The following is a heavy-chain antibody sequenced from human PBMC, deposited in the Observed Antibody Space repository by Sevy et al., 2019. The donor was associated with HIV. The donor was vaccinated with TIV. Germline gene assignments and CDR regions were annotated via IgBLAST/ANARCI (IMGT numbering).Heavy chain of an antibody. D-gene: IGHD3-22*01. V-gene: IGHV3-33*01. J-gene: IGHJ4*02. Sequence: GGSLRLSCAASGFTFSSYGMHWVRQAPGKGLEWVAVIWYDGSNKYYVDSVKGRFTISRDNSKNTLYLQMNSLRAEDTAVYYCARDRRGYYYDSSGYYFDYWGQGTLVTVSS. CDR1: GFTFSSYG. CDR2: IWYDGSNK. CDR3: ARDRRGYYYDSSGYYFDY.